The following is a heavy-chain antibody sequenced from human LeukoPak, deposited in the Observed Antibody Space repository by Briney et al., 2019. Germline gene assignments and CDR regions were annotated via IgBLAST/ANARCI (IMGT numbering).Heavy chain of an antibody. V-gene: IGHV3-23*01. J-gene: IGHJ1*01. CDR2: ITGSGCRT. CDR3: PKDGGINSGYYYGEYFQH. CDR1: GFTFSSYA. D-gene: IGHD3-22*01. Sequence: TGGSLRLSCAASGFTFSSYAMSWVRQAPGKGLEWVSAITGSGCRTYYADSVKGRFTISRDNSKNTLYLQMNSLKGEDTAVYYCPKDGGINSGYYYGEYFQHWGQGTLVTVSS.